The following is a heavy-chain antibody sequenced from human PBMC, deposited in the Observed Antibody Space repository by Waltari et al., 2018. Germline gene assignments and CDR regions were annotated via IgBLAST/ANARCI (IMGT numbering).Heavy chain of an antibody. Sequence: EVQLLESGGNLVQPGGSLRLSCAESGFTFRNYAMAWFCQAPGKGLVWVSGIGAREATKWYADSVRGRFIISRDNSRNTLYRQLDSLSDEETAVYYCASYCSCSCYGGLDCWGRGTRVTASA. CDR1: GFTFRNYA. CDR2: IGAREATK. D-gene: IGHD2-2*01. V-gene: IGHV3-23*01. J-gene: IGHJ4*02. CDR3: ASYCSCSCYGGLDC.